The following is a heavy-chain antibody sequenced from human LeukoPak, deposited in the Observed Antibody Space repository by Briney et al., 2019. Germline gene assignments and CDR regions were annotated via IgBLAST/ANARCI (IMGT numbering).Heavy chain of an antibody. CDR2: ISSNGGST. V-gene: IGHV3-64*01. D-gene: IGHD1-26*01. CDR1: GFTFSSYA. Sequence: AGSLRLSCAASGFTFSSYAMHWVRHAPGKGLEYVSAISSNGGSTYYANSVKGRFTISRDNSKNTLYLQMGSLRAEDMAVYYCARGRVGADYWGQGTLVTVSS. J-gene: IGHJ4*02. CDR3: ARGRVGADY.